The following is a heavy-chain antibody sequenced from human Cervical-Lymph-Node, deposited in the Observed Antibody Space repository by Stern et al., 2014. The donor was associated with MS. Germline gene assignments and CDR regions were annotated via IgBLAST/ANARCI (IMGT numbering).Heavy chain of an antibody. CDR2: ISYHVTKT. CDR3: AREKYIYANDNCFDY. CDR1: GFTFSNYG. V-gene: IGHV3-30*03. D-gene: IGHD2/OR15-2a*01. Sequence: VQLVESGAGVVQPGRSLRLSCAASGFTFSNYGMNWVRQAPGQGLEWVAFISYHVTKTYSADSVKGRFAISRDKSKNALVLQLNSLRAEDTAIYDCAREKYIYANDNCFDYWGRGTMVTVSS. J-gene: IGHJ4*02.